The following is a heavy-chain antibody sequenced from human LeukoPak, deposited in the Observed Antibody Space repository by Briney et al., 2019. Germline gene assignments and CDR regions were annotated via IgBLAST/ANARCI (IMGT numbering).Heavy chain of an antibody. Sequence: GGSLRLSCTASGFTFTVYWMTWVRQAPGKGLEWVANINHDGTEKYYVDSVKGRFTISRENAKNSLFLQMSSLRAEDTAVYYCARGRFYHDSPEWGQGTLVTVSS. CDR3: ARGRFYHDSPE. D-gene: IGHD3-22*01. J-gene: IGHJ4*02. V-gene: IGHV3-7*01. CDR1: GFTFTVYW. CDR2: INHDGTEK.